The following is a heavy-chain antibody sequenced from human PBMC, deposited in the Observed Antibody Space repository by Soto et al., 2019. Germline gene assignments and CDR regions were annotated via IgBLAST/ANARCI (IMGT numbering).Heavy chain of an antibody. CDR1: GGSISSSSYY. Sequence: PSETLSLTCTVSGGSISSSSYYWGWIPQPPGKGLESIRSIEYSGSTYYNPSLNSLVTISLDTSKNQFSLKRSPVTAADTAVYYCERHWRYNDFWRGSTPTLQWFDPWGQGTLVTVSS. V-gene: IGHV4-39*01. CDR3: ERHWRYNDFWRGSTPTLQWFDP. CDR2: IEYSGST. D-gene: IGHD3-3*01. J-gene: IGHJ5*02.